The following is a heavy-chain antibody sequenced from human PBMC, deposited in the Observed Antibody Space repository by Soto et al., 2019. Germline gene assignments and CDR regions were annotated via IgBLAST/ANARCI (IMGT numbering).Heavy chain of an antibody. CDR3: ARERTTVNAFDI. CDR1: GGSISSYY. J-gene: IGHJ3*02. D-gene: IGHD4-17*01. CDR2: IYYSGST. Sequence: QVQLQESGPGLVKPSETLSLTCTVSGGSISSYYWSWIRQPPGKGLEWIGYIYYSGSTNYNPSLESRVTISVDTSKNQFSLKLSSVTAADTAVYYCARERTTVNAFDIWGQGTMVTVSS. V-gene: IGHV4-59*01.